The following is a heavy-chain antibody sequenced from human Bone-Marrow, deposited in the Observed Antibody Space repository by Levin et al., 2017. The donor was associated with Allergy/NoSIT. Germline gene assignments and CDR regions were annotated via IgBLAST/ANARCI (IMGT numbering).Heavy chain of an antibody. CDR2: VSGSGDIT. J-gene: IGHJ4*02. CDR3: AKDSDDYIWGSYYGGY. V-gene: IGHV3-23*01. D-gene: IGHD3-16*01. Sequence: GGSLRLSCAASGFTFSSFAMSWVRQAPGKGLEWVSGVSGSGDITYYSDSVKGRFSISRDNSKNTLYLQMNGLRAEDTAVYYCAKDSDDYIWGSYYGGYWGQGTLVTVSS. CDR1: GFTFSSFA.